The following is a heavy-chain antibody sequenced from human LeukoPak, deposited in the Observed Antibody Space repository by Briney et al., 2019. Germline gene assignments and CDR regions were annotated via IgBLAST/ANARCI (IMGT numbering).Heavy chain of an antibody. CDR3: ARLTKFLTTYYPTP. CDR1: GGSINGYY. J-gene: IGHJ5*02. Sequence: PSETLSLTCTVSGGSINGYYWSWIRQPPGKGLEWVGYIFSSGSTNYNPSLKSRVTISLDTSKSQFSLKLISVTASDTAVYFCARLTKFLTTYYPTPWGQGTLVTVSS. CDR2: IFSSGST. V-gene: IGHV4-59*08. D-gene: IGHD2/OR15-2a*01.